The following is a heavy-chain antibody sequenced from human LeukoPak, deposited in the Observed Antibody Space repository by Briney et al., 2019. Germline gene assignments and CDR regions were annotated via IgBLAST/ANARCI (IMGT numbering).Heavy chain of an antibody. CDR2: IKSKTDGGTT. CDR1: GFTFSNAW. J-gene: IGHJ3*02. V-gene: IGHV3-15*01. D-gene: IGHD2-2*01. CDR3: TTDIVVVPAHISRDAFDI. Sequence: PGGSLRLSCAASGFTFSNAWMSWVRQAPGKGLEWVGRIKSKTDGGTTDYAAPVKGRFTISRDDSKNTLYLQMNSLKTEDTAVYYCTTDIVVVPAHISRDAFDIWGQGTMVTVSS.